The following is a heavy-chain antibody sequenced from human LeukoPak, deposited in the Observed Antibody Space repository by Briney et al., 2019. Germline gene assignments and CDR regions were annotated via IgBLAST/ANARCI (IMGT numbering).Heavy chain of an antibody. CDR2: IIPIFGTA. CDR3: AIGITGTTSFDY. D-gene: IGHD1-7*01. Sequence: SVKVSCKASGGTFSSYAISWVRQAPGQGLEWMGGIIPIFGTANYTQKFQGRVAITADESTSTAYMELSSLRSEDTAVYYCAIGITGTTSFDYWGQGTLVIVSS. V-gene: IGHV1-69*01. CDR1: GGTFSSYA. J-gene: IGHJ4*02.